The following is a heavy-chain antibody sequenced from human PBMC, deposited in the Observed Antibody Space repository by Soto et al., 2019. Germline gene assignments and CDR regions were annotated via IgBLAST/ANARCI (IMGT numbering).Heavy chain of an antibody. CDR2: INHSGST. CDR3: ARTRYYYGSGSYYTYYYYYYMDV. CDR1: GGSFSGYY. J-gene: IGHJ6*03. D-gene: IGHD3-10*01. V-gene: IGHV4-34*01. Sequence: SETLSLTCAVYGGSFSGYYWSWIRQPPGKGLEWIGEINHSGSTNYNPSLKSRVTISVDTSKNQFSLKLSSVTAADTAVYYCARTRYYYGSGSYYTYYYYYYMDVWGKGTTVTVSS.